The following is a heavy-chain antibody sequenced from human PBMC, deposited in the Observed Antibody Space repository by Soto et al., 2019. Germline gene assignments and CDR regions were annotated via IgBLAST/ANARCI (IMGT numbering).Heavy chain of an antibody. V-gene: IGHV1-2*02. Sequence: GASVKVSCKASGYTFTAYYVHWVRQAPGQGLEWMGWINPNTGGTHYAQNFEGRVTMTRDTSISTAYMELSGLRSDDTAIYFCANTDWGYSSASADYWGQGTLVTVSS. CDR1: GYTFTAYY. CDR3: ANTDWGYSSASADY. CDR2: INPNTGGT. D-gene: IGHD6-6*01. J-gene: IGHJ4*02.